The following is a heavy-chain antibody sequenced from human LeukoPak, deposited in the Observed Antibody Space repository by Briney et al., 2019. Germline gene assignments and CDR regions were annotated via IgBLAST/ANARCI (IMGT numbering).Heavy chain of an antibody. Sequence: GGSLRLSCAASGFTFSDYWMHWVRQAPGTGLVWVSRINSDGSSTTYADSVKGRFTISRDNAKNTLYLQMNSLRAEDTALYYCARVYSGTYYWDLDFWGQGTLVSVSS. CDR1: GFTFSDYW. CDR3: ARVYSGTYYWDLDF. D-gene: IGHD1-26*01. CDR2: INSDGSST. J-gene: IGHJ4*02. V-gene: IGHV3-74*01.